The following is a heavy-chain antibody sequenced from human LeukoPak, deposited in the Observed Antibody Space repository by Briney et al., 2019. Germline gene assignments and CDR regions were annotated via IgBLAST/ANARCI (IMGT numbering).Heavy chain of an antibody. CDR2: IYHSGST. V-gene: IGHV4-59*12. Sequence: SETLSLTCTVSGGSISSYHWSWIRQPPGKGLEWIGYIYHSGSTYYNPSLKSRVTISVDRSKNQFSLKLSSVTAADTAVYYYARIGIAAAPDYWGQGTLVTVSS. J-gene: IGHJ4*02. CDR3: ARIGIAAAPDY. D-gene: IGHD6-13*01. CDR1: GGSISSYH.